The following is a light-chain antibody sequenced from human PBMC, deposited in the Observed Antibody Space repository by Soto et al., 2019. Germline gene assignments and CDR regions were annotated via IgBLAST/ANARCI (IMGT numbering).Light chain of an antibody. V-gene: IGLV2-14*01. CDR1: SSDVGSYDH. CDR2: EVS. J-gene: IGLJ1*01. Sequence: QSVLTQPASVSGSPGQSITISCSGTSSDVGSYDHVAWYQQFPGKTPKLMIYEVSNRPSGVSSRFSGSKSGNTASLNISGIQAEEEADYYCISYTGSSTSYVFGSGTKVTV. CDR3: ISYTGSSTSYV.